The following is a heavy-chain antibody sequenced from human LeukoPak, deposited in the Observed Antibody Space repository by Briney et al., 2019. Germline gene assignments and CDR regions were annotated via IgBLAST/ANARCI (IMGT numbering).Heavy chain of an antibody. CDR1: GFSLSNYW. CDR3: VRGISSRNAF. J-gene: IGHJ4*02. CDR2: MNEDGSAK. D-gene: IGHD2-2*01. Sequence: GGSLRLSCAASGFSLSNYWMNWVRQAPGKGLEWVANMNEDGSAKYYVDSVKGRSTISTDNTKNSLFLQMTSLRVEDTAVYYCVRGISSRNAFWGQGTLVTVSS. V-gene: IGHV3-7*01.